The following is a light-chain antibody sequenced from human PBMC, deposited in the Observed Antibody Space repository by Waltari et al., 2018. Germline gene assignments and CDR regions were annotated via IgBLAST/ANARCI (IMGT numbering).Light chain of an antibody. Sequence: IVLTQSPATLSLSPGARATPACRASQSVSSSLGWYQQKPGQAPRLLIYDVSNRATDIPARFSGSGSGTDFTLTVSSLEPEGFAVYYCQQRDNWPSISFGQGTRLEIK. CDR3: QQRDNWPSIS. CDR2: DVS. J-gene: IGKJ5*01. CDR1: QSVSSS. V-gene: IGKV3-11*01.